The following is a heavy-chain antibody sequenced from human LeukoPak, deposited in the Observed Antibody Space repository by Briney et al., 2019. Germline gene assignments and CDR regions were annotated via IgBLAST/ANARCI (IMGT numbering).Heavy chain of an antibody. CDR1: GGSISSGGYY. J-gene: IGHJ4*02. D-gene: IGHD3-22*01. Sequence: SETLSLTCTVSGGSISSGGYYWSWLRQHPGKGLEWIVYIYYSGSTYYNPSLKSRVTISVDTSKNQFSLKLSSVTAADTAVYYCARGRRYYDSSGYYGSAFDYWGQGTLVTVSS. CDR2: IYYSGST. CDR3: ARGRRYYDSSGYYGSAFDY. V-gene: IGHV4-31*03.